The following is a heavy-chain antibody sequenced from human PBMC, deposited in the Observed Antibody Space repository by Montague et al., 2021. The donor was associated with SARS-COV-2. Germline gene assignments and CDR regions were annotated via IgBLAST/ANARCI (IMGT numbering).Heavy chain of an antibody. V-gene: IGHV4/OR15-8*01. CDR1: NGSITTSNW. J-gene: IGHJ4*02. CDR3: ARRIRITVFRGVPLTTHSLES. Sequence: SETLSLTCTVSNGSITTSNWWTWVRQAPGKGLEWVGEIHHSGTLNYNPSLKSRVTISVDTSKNHFSLNLNSVTAADTALYFCARRIRITVFRGVPLTTHSLESWGQGIMVTVSS. CDR2: IHHSGTL. D-gene: IGHD3-10*01.